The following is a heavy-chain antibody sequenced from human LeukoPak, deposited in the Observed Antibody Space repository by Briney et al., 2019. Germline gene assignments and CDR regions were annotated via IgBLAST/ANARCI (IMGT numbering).Heavy chain of an antibody. Sequence: GGSLRLSCAASGFTFSSYGMHWVRQAPGKGLEWVAVIWYDGSNKYYADSVKGRFTISRDNSKNTLYLQMNSLRAEDTAVYYCAKGWGDYGSGSYYLGYFDYWGQGTLVTVSS. D-gene: IGHD3-10*01. CDR1: GFTFSSYG. J-gene: IGHJ4*02. V-gene: IGHV3-30*02. CDR3: AKGWGDYGSGSYYLGYFDY. CDR2: IWYDGSNK.